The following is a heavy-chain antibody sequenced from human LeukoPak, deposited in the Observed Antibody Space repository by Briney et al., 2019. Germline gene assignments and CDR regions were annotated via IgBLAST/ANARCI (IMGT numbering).Heavy chain of an antibody. CDR1: GFTFSSYE. Sequence: GGSLRLSCAASGFTFSSYEMNWVRQAPGKGLEWVSYISSSGSTIYYSDAVNGSFTTSKDNAKNALYLQMNSRRAEDTAVYYCARADYGSKYYFDYWGQGTLVTASS. CDR3: ARADYGSKYYFDY. J-gene: IGHJ4*02. CDR2: ISSSGSTI. V-gene: IGHV3-48*03. D-gene: IGHD3-10*01.